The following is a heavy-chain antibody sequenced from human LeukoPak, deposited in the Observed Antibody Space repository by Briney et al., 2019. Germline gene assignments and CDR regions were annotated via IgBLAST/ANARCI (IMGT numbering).Heavy chain of an antibody. CDR1: GGSISSYY. CDR2: IYYSGST. CDR3: ARALPRAIFGVVTRGAFDI. J-gene: IGHJ3*02. V-gene: IGHV4-59*13. D-gene: IGHD3-3*01. Sequence: PSETLSLTCTVSGGSISSYYWSWIRQPPGKGLEWIGYIYYSGSTNYNPSLKSRVTISVDTSKNQFSLKLSSVTAADTAVYYCARALPRAIFGVVTRGAFDIWGQGTMVTVSS.